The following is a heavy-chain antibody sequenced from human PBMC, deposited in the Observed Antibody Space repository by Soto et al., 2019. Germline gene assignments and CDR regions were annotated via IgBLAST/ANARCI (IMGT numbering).Heavy chain of an antibody. CDR1: AFTFRSYE. CDR2: ISSWATGI. D-gene: IGHD5-12*01. V-gene: IGHV3-48*03. Sequence: PGGSLRLSCAASAFTFRSYEMNWVRQAPGKGLEWVSYISSWATGIFYAASVKGRFTMSRDDANNSLCLQMNRLRGEDTAVYYCDRPRAFDGYEGGFILDIWGQGPVVTAS. CDR3: DRPRAFDGYEGGFILDI. J-gene: IGHJ4*02.